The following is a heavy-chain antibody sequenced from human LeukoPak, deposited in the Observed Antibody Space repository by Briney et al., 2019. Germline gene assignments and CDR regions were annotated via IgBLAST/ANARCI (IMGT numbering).Heavy chain of an antibody. Sequence: GGSLGLSCAASGFSFTSYWMHWVRQAPGKGLVWVSVIYSGGSTHYADSVRGRFTISRDNSKNTLYLQMNSLRAEDTAVYYCARTTALATFDYWGQGTLVTVSS. D-gene: IGHD1-14*01. CDR3: ARTTALATFDY. CDR2: IYSGGST. CDR1: GFSFTSYW. J-gene: IGHJ4*02. V-gene: IGHV3-66*01.